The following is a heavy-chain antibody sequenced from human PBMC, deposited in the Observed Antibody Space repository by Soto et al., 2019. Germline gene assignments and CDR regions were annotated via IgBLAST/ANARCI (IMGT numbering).Heavy chain of an antibody. Sequence: QIQLVQSGGEVKKPGASVKVSCKASGYTFRSYGISWVRLAPGQGLEWVGWLSAYNGDTHYAPKFQDSITLTTETTTDPVFMELRKQRLDDTAVYHCASDWSRYYENSGLNWFYWGQGSLDTVSS. D-gene: IGHD3-22*01. V-gene: IGHV1-18*04. CDR3: ASDWSRYYENSGLNWFY. CDR1: GYTFRSYG. CDR2: LSAYNGDT. J-gene: IGHJ4*02.